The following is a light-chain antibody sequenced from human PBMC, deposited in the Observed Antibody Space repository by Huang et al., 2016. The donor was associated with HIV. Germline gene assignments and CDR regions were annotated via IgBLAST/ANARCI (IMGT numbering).Light chain of an antibody. Sequence: DIQMTQSPSSLSASVGDRVTITCRASQSISTYLNWYKQKPGKAPKLLIYAASTLQSGVPSRFSSSGSGTDFTLTISSLQPEDVATYYCQQTYSTLTFGPGTKVDIK. CDR3: QQTYSTLT. J-gene: IGKJ3*01. CDR2: AAS. V-gene: IGKV1-39*01. CDR1: QSISTY.